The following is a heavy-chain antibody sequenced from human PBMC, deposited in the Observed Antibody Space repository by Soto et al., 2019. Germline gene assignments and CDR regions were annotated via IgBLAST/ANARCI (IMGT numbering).Heavy chain of an antibody. V-gene: IGHV4-30-4*01. J-gene: IGHJ3*02. CDR3: ARGLRYFDWLLSPDAFDI. CDR2: IYYSGST. D-gene: IGHD3-9*01. Sequence: QVQLQESGPGLVKPSQTLSLTCTVSGGSISSGDYYWSWIRQPPGKGLEWIGYIYYSGSTYYNPSLKSRVTISVDTSMNQFSLKLSSVTAADTAVYYCARGLRYFDWLLSPDAFDIWGQGTMVTVSS. CDR1: GGSISSGDYY.